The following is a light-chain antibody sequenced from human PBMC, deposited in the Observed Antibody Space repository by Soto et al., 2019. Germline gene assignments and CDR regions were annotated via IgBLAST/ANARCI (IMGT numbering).Light chain of an antibody. V-gene: IGKV3-20*01. J-gene: IGKJ2*01. CDR2: GAS. Sequence: EIVLTQSPGSLSLSPRERATLSCRASQSVSSNHLAWYQQKPGQAPRLLIYGASRRATGIPDRFSGSGSGTEVSLTNRRLEPEDFAVYYCQQYGSSTYPFGQETKVEIK. CDR1: QSVSSNH. CDR3: QQYGSSTYP.